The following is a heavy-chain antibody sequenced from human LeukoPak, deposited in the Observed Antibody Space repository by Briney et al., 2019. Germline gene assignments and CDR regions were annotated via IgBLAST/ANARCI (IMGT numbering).Heavy chain of an antibody. CDR1: GFTFSSYW. D-gene: IGHD5-12*01. J-gene: IGHJ4*02. V-gene: IGHV3-74*01. CDR2: INSDGSST. CDR3: VQSSPTIDY. Sequence: GGSLRLSCVASGFTFSSYWMHWVRQAPGKGLVWVSRINSDGSSTTYADSVKDRFTISRDNAKNTLWLQMNSLRAEDTAVYYCVQSSPTIDYWGQGTLVTVSS.